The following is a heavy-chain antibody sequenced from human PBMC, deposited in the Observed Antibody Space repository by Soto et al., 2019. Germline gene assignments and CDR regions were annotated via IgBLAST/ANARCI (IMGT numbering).Heavy chain of an antibody. CDR3: ARSEATALDF. Sequence: QVQLQESGPGLLKPSGTLSLTCTVSGDSMSISNWWHLVRQSPGKGLEWIGEAHDSGRTNYNPFLKRRVTIAVGRSQHRLSLPLPSVTAADTAVYYCARSEATALDFWGQGTLVTVSS. V-gene: IGHV4-4*02. J-gene: IGHJ4*02. CDR2: AHDSGRT. CDR1: GDSMSISNW.